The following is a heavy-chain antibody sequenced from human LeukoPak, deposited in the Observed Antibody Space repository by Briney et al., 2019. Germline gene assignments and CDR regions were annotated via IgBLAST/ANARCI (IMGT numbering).Heavy chain of an antibody. CDR3: AREFTVTTGDWYFDL. D-gene: IGHD4-17*01. Sequence: SCKASGGTFISYAMHWVRQAPGKGLEWVAGISYDGSNKYYADSVKGRFTISRDNSKNTLYLQMNSLRAEDTAVYYCAREFTVTTGDWYFDLWGRGTLVTVSS. V-gene: IGHV3-30-3*01. CDR1: GGTFISYA. J-gene: IGHJ2*01. CDR2: ISYDGSNK.